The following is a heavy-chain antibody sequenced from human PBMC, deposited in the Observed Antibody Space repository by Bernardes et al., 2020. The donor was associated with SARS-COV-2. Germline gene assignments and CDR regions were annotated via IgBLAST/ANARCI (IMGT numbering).Heavy chain of an antibody. CDR3: ATEPGDYCFFAS. V-gene: IGHV4-59*01. D-gene: IGHD4-17*01. Sequence: SETLSLTCTVSGGSISNYYWSWIRQTPGKGLEWIGYVHSTGSTDYNPSLKSRVTISVDTSKNQFSLTLTSVTAADTAVYYCATEPGDYCFFASWGQGTLVTVSS. CDR1: GGSISNYY. CDR2: VHSTGST. J-gene: IGHJ4*02.